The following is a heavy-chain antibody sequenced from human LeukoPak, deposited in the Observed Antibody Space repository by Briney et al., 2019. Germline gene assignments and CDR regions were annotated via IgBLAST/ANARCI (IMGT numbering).Heavy chain of an antibody. Sequence: ASVKVSCKASGYTFTGYYMHWVRQAPGQGLEWMGWINPNSGGTNYAQKFQGRVTMTRDTPISTAYMELSRLRSDDMAVYYCAREGALLWFGELIRGTCYFDYWGQGTLVTVSS. CDR3: AREGALLWFGELIRGTCYFDY. J-gene: IGHJ4*02. D-gene: IGHD3-10*01. CDR2: INPNSGGT. V-gene: IGHV1-2*02. CDR1: GYTFTGYY.